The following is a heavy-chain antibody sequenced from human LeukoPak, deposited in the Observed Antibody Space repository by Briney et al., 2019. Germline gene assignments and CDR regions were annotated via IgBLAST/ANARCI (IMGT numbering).Heavy chain of an antibody. CDR1: GGPISSGGYY. CDR2: IYYSGNT. Sequence: PSETLSLTCTVSGGPISSGGYYWTWIRQHPGKGLEWIGYIYYSGNTYYNPSLKSRVTISEDTSKNQFSLKLTSVTAADTAVYYCARARGDSSRLDYWGQGTLVTVSS. J-gene: IGHJ4*02. CDR3: ARARGDSSRLDY. D-gene: IGHD4-17*01. V-gene: IGHV4-31*03.